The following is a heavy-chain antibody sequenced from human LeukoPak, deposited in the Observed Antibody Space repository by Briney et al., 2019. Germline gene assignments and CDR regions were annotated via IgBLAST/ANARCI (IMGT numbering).Heavy chain of an antibody. J-gene: IGHJ4*02. CDR3: TSESLGSVFPGH. CDR1: GFTFYSYT. Sequence: GGSLRLFCLGSGFTFYSYTINWVRQDPGKGLDWVSSITSDDSKYYAESVQGRFTISRDNPEDSVYLHMVSLRVEDTAVYYCTSESLGSVFPGHWGQGTLVAVSS. D-gene: IGHD5/OR15-5a*01. V-gene: IGHV3-21*01. CDR2: ITSDDSK.